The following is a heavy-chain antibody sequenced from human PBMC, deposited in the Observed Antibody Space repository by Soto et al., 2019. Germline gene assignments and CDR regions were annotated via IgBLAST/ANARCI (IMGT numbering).Heavy chain of an antibody. J-gene: IGHJ4*02. CDR3: ANYYDSSGYSLDY. CDR1: GLTFSSYA. CDR2: ISYDGSNK. V-gene: IGHV3-30-3*01. Sequence: GGSLRLSCAASGLTFSSYAMHWVRQAPGKGLEWVAVISYDGSNKYYADSVKGRFTISRDNSKNTLYLQMNSLRAEDTAVYYCANYYDSSGYSLDYWGQGTLVTVSS. D-gene: IGHD3-22*01.